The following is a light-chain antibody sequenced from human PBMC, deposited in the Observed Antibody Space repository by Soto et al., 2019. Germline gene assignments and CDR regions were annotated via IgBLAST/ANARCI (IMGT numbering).Light chain of an antibody. CDR1: QSVSSY. J-gene: IGKJ1*01. V-gene: IGKV3-11*01. Sequence: EMVMTQSPATLSVSPGERATLSCRASQSVSSYLAWYQQKPGQAPRLLIYDASNRATGIPARFSGSGSGTDFTLTISSLEPEDFAVYYCQQRSNWPPTWTFGQGTKVDI. CDR2: DAS. CDR3: QQRSNWPPTWT.